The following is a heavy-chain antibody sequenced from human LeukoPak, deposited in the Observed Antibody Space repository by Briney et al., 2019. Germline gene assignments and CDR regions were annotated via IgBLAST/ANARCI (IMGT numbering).Heavy chain of an antibody. V-gene: IGHV1-18*01. CDR3: ARVTYYYDSSGYWECDY. D-gene: IGHD3-22*01. J-gene: IGHJ4*02. Sequence: ASVKVSCKASGYTFTSYGISWVRQAPGQGLEWMGWISAYNGNTNYAQKLQGRVTMTTDTSTSTAYMELRSLRSDDTAVYYCARVTYYYDSSGYWECDYWGQGTLVTVSS. CDR2: ISAYNGNT. CDR1: GYTFTSYG.